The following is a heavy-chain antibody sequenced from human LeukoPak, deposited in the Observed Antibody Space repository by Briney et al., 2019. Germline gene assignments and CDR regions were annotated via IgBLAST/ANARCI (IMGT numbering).Heavy chain of an antibody. J-gene: IGHJ4*02. D-gene: IGHD3-10*01. V-gene: IGHV4-4*07. Sequence: PSETLSLTCTVSGGSISSYYWSWIRQPAGKGLEWIGRIYTSGSTNYNPSLKSRVTISVDKSKNQFSLKLSSVTAADTAVYYCARAGFRVVRGVIDYWGQGTLVTVSS. CDR2: IYTSGST. CDR1: GGSISSYY. CDR3: ARAGFRVVRGVIDY.